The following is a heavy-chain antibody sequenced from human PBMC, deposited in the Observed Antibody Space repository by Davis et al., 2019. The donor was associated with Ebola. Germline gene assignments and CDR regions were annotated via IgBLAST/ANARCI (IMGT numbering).Heavy chain of an antibody. Sequence: GESLKISCAASGFTFSSSSMTWVRQAPGKGLEWVSTISSKSIFMYYADSVKGRFTISRDNAKNSLYLQMNSLRAEDTAVYYCALGYCSTTSCYTVDWGQGTLVTVSS. D-gene: IGHD2-2*02. CDR3: ALGYCSTTSCYTVD. V-gene: IGHV3-21*01. J-gene: IGHJ4*02. CDR2: ISSKSIFM. CDR1: GFTFSSSS.